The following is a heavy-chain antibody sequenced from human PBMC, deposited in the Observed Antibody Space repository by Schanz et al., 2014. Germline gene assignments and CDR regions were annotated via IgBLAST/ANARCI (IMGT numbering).Heavy chain of an antibody. CDR1: GFAFSDYY. CDR3: ARDKGGYYPFDY. V-gene: IGHV3-11*06. D-gene: IGHD3-3*01. CDR2: ISSDNNYA. Sequence: PGGSLRLSCAASGFAFSDYYMSWIRQAPGKGLEWVSYISSDNNYAYYADSMRGRFTISRDNSQNTLYLQMNGLRTEDTAVYYCARDKGGYYPFDYWGQGTLVTVSS. J-gene: IGHJ4*02.